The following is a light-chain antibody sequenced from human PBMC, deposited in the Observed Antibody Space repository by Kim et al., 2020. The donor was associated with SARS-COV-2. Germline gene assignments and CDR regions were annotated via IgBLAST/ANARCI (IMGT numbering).Light chain of an antibody. CDR2: AVS. V-gene: IGLV2-14*01. Sequence: QSALTQPASVSGSPGQSITISCTGTSSDVGGYNFVSWYQQHPGKAPKLMIYAVSKRPSGVSNRFSGSKSGNTASLTISGLQPEDEADYYCTSYTSTITWVFGGGTQLTVL. CDR1: SSDVGGYNF. CDR3: TSYTSTITWV. J-gene: IGLJ3*02.